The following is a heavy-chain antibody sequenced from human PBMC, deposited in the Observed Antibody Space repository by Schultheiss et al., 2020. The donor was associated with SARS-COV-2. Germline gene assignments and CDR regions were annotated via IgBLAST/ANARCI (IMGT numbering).Heavy chain of an antibody. CDR1: GGSISSYY. D-gene: IGHD3-10*01. CDR3: ARVGSYGSGYYYYGMDV. CDR2: IYYSGST. Sequence: SETLSLTCTVSGGSISSYYWSWIRQPPGKGLEWIGYIYYSGSTYYNPSLKSRVTISVDTSKNQFSLKLSSVTAADTAVYYCARVGSYGSGYYYYGMDVWGQGTTVTVSS. V-gene: IGHV4-59*08. J-gene: IGHJ6*02.